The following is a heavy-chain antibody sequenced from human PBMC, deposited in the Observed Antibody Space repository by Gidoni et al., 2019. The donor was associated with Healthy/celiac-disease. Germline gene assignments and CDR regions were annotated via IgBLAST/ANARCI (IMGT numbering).Heavy chain of an antibody. Sequence: LEWVSAISGSGGSTYYADSVKGRFTISRDNSKNTLYLQMNSLRAEDTAVYYCAKDRGSSWPRNFDYWGQGTLVTVSS. J-gene: IGHJ4*02. D-gene: IGHD6-13*01. CDR2: ISGSGGST. CDR3: AKDRGSSWPRNFDY. V-gene: IGHV3-23*01.